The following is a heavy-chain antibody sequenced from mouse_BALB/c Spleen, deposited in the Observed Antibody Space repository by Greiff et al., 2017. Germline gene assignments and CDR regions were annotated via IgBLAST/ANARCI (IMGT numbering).Heavy chain of an antibody. CDR3: NALYYRYDFAY. V-gene: IGHV14-4*02. CDR2: IDPENGDT. CDR1: GFNIKDYY. D-gene: IGHD2-14*01. J-gene: IGHJ3*01. Sequence: EVQLQESGAELVRSGASVKLSCTASGFNIKDYYMHWVKQRPEQGLEWIGWIDPENGDTEYAPKFQGKATMTADTSSNTAYLQLSSLTSEDTAVYYCNALYYRYDFAYWGQGTLVTVSA.